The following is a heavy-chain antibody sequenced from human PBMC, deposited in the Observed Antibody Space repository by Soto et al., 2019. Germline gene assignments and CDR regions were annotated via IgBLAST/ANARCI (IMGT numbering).Heavy chain of an antibody. V-gene: IGHV1-2*02. CDR3: ARDDSSGYYRKNFDY. J-gene: IGHJ4*02. CDR1: GYTFTGYY. Sequence: ASVKVSCKASGYTFTGYYMHWVRQAPGQGLEWMGWVNPYSGGTNYAQKFQGRVTMTRDTSISTAYMELSRLRSDDTAVYYCARDDSSGYYRKNFDYWGQGTLVTVSS. D-gene: IGHD3-22*01. CDR2: VNPYSGGT.